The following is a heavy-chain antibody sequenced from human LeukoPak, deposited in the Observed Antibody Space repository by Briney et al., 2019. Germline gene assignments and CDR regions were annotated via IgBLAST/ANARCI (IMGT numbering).Heavy chain of an antibody. CDR1: GFTFSSYA. CDR3: ARDARDIVVVVAATGLQGYYFDY. J-gene: IGHJ4*02. D-gene: IGHD2-15*01. V-gene: IGHV3-30*04. CDR2: ISYDGSNK. Sequence: GGSLRLSCAASGFTFSSYAMHWVRQAPGKGLEWVAVISYDGSNKYYADSVKGRFTISRDNSKNTLYLQMNSLRAEDTAVYYCARDARDIVVVVAATGLQGYYFDYWGQGTLVTVSS.